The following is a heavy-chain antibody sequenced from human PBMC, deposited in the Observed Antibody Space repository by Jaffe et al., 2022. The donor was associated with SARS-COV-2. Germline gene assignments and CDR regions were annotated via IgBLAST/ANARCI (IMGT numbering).Heavy chain of an antibody. CDR3: ARDIETRETYSNYGHVGVASYGMDV. Sequence: EVQLVESGGGLVQPGGSLRLSCAASGFTVSSNYMSWVRQAPGKGLEWVSVIYSGGSTYYADSVKGRFTISRDNSKNTLYLQMNSLRAEDTAVYYCARDIETRETYSNYGHVGVASYGMDVWGQGTTVTVSS. CDR2: IYSGGST. CDR1: GFTVSSNY. D-gene: IGHD4-4*01. J-gene: IGHJ6*02. V-gene: IGHV3-66*02.